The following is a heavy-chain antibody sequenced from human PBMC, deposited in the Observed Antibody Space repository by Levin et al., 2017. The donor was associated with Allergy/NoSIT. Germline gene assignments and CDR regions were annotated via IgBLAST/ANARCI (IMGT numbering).Heavy chain of an antibody. V-gene: IGHV3-48*03. Sequence: SCAASGFTFSSYEMNWVRQAPGKGLEWVSYISSSGSTIYYADSVKGRFTISRDNAKNSLYLQMNSLRAEDTAVYYCARGGGYSSSGDVYFQHWGQGTLVTVSS. D-gene: IGHD6-13*01. CDR3: ARGGGYSSSGDVYFQH. J-gene: IGHJ1*01. CDR2: ISSSGSTI. CDR1: GFTFSSYE.